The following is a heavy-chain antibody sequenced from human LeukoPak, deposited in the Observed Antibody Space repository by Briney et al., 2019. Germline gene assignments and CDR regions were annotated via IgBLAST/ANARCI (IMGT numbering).Heavy chain of an antibody. D-gene: IGHD1-26*01. CDR2: ISGSGAST. V-gene: IGHV3-23*01. J-gene: IGHJ4*02. CDR3: AKDVGKWESLHFFDY. CDR1: GFTFSTNA. Sequence: PGGSLRLSCLTSGFTFSTNAMSWVRQAPGKGLEWISGISGSGASTYYAASVTGRFTISRDNSRNTPYLQMNSLRGDDTAVYYCAKDVGKWESLHFFDYWGQGTLVTVSS.